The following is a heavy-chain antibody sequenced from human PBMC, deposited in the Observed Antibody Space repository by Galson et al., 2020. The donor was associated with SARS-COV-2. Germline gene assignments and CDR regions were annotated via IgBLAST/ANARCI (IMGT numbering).Heavy chain of an antibody. Sequence: ETSETLSLTCSVSDVSMTSYYWSWIRQPPGKGLEWIGYISSSGSTSYNPSLRSRVTILVDLSKNQFSLNLSSVTAADTAVYYCARDPAPLYGDNYYYGMDVWGRGTTVTVSS. V-gene: IGHV4-59*01. CDR1: DVSMTSYY. D-gene: IGHD4-17*01. J-gene: IGHJ6*02. CDR3: ARDPAPLYGDNYYYGMDV. CDR2: ISSSGST.